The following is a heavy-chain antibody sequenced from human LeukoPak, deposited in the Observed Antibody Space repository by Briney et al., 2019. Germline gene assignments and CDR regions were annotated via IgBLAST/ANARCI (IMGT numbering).Heavy chain of an antibody. Sequence: GGSVRLFCAVSGFTFSSYSMHGLRQAPGRGLEWVSSISSSSSYIYYAHSVKGRFTISRENAKTSMYLQMNGLRAEDTAVYYCARDGEVGASDYWGQGTLVTVSS. CDR2: ISSSSSYI. D-gene: IGHD1-26*01. CDR3: ARDGEVGASDY. V-gene: IGHV3-21*01. J-gene: IGHJ4*02. CDR1: GFTFSSYS.